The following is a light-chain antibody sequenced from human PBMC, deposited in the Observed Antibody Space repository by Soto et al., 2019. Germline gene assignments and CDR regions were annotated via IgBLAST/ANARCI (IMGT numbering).Light chain of an antibody. CDR3: QQSYSTPFT. CDR1: QSISNY. V-gene: IGKV1-39*01. J-gene: IGKJ3*01. Sequence: DIQMTQSPSSLSASVGDSVTITCRASQSISNYLNWYQQKPGIAPKLLVYAASSLQSGVPSRFSGSGSGTDFTLTISSLQPEDFATYYCQQSYSTPFTFGPGTKVDIK. CDR2: AAS.